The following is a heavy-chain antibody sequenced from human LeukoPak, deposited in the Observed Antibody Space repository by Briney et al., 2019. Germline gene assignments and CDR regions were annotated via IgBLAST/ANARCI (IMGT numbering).Heavy chain of an antibody. CDR2: LFSTGSA. D-gene: IGHD3-3*01. V-gene: IGHV4-61*01. Sequence: PSETLSLTCSVSGASLTRPTYYQWSWIRQPPGKGLELIGSLFSTGSATLNPSLKSRVTMSLDTSKSQFSLQLSSVTAEGSAVYYCARFKSGGFSYFDSWGQGTLVAVSS. J-gene: IGHJ4*02. CDR1: GASLTRPTYY. CDR3: ARFKSGGFSYFDS.